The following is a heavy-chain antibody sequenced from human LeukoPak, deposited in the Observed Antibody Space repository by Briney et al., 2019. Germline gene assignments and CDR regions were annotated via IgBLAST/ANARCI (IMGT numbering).Heavy chain of an antibody. CDR3: ARLSTVTTSFDY. CDR1: NSSISSDYY. D-gene: IGHD4-11*01. Sequence: TSETLSLTCIVSNSSISSDYYWGWIRQPPGKGLEWIGFIYHSGSTYYNPSLESRVTISVDTSKNQFSLKLSSVTAADTAVYYCARLSTVTTSFDYWGQGTLVTVSS. V-gene: IGHV4-38-2*02. CDR2: IYHSGST. J-gene: IGHJ4*02.